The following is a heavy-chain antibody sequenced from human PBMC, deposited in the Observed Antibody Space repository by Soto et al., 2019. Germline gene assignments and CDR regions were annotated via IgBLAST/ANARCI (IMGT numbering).Heavy chain of an antibody. CDR2: ISYDGSNK. J-gene: IGHJ4*02. CDR3: AKSADLPLAVKDYFDY. Sequence: PGGSLRLSCAASGFTFSSYGMHWVRQAPGKGLEWVAVISYDGSNKYYADSVKGRFTISRDNSKNTLYLQMNSLRAEDTAVYYCAKSADLPLAVKDYFDYWGQGTQVTVSS. D-gene: IGHD6-19*01. V-gene: IGHV3-30*18. CDR1: GFTFSSYG.